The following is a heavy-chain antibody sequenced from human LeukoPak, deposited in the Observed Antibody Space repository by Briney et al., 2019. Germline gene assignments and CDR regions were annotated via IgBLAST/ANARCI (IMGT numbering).Heavy chain of an antibody. CDR3: ATHLSVAGTLFDY. D-gene: IGHD6-19*01. V-gene: IGHV3-9*01. Sequence: GGSLRLSCAASGFTFDDYAMHWVRQAPGKGLEWVSGIRWNSGGIAYADSVKGRFTISRDNAKNMLYLQMNSLRPEDTAVYYCATHLSVAGTLFDYWGQGTLVTVSS. CDR1: GFTFDDYA. J-gene: IGHJ4*02. CDR2: IRWNSGGI.